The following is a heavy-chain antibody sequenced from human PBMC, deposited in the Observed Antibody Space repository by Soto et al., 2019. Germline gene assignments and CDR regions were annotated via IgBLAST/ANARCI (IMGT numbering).Heavy chain of an antibody. CDR2: IIPFLNTT. CDR3: ATTRFYETGGVFDYFDY. J-gene: IGHJ4*02. D-gene: IGHD3-22*01. V-gene: IGHV1-69*01. Sequence: QGHLAQSGAEVKKPGSSVRVSCRASGGSFGRYTLCWVRQAPGQGLQWMGGIIPFLNTTSYAQKFQGRVTITADESTGTAYMELGSLRSEDTAIYYCATTRFYETGGVFDYFDYWGQGTPVTVSS. CDR1: GGSFGRYT.